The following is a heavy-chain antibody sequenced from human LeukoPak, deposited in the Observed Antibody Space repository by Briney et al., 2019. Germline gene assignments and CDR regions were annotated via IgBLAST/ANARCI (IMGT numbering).Heavy chain of an antibody. Sequence: ASVKVSCKASGYSFTGYYIHWVRQTPGQGLEWMGWINPNSGGTSYAQKFQGRVTMTRDTSISTAYMEVSSLISDDTAVYYCTLYNHWGQGTLVTVSS. CDR1: GYSFTGYY. V-gene: IGHV1-2*02. CDR2: INPNSGGT. D-gene: IGHD5-24*01. CDR3: TLYNH. J-gene: IGHJ4*02.